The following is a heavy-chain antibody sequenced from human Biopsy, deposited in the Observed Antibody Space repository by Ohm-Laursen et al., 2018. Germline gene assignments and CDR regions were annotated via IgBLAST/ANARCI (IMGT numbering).Heavy chain of an antibody. CDR3: ARTPILIVSAGLVYRHRRHLQGMDV. D-gene: IGHD6-13*01. CDR2: VDWDDYK. V-gene: IGHV2-70*11. J-gene: IGHJ6*02. Sequence: TQTLTLTVSFSGFSLSARGMCVSWIRQAPGKALEWLARVDWDDYKDYSAPLQTKLSISKDTSNDQVVLTVNNVDPADTATYYCARTPILIVSAGLVYRHRRHLQGMDVWGQGIAVTVS. CDR1: GFSLSARGMC.